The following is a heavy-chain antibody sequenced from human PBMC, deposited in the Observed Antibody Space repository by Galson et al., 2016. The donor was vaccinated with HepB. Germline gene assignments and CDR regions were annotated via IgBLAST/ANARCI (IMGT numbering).Heavy chain of an antibody. CDR3: ARHYYDNNGARGAFDI. V-gene: IGHV1-8*01. CDR2: MNHNSGNT. Sequence: SVKVSCKASGYTFTSYDIHWVRQAPGQGLEWMGWMNHNSGNTDSAQIFQGRVTMTGSTPVSTAYMALSSLRSEDTAVYFCARHYYDNNGARGAFDIWGQGTMVTGSS. D-gene: IGHD3-22*01. CDR1: GYTFTSYD. J-gene: IGHJ3*02.